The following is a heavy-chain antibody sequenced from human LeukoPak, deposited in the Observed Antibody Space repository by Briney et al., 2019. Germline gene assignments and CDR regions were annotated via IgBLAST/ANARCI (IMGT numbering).Heavy chain of an antibody. CDR2: VSTYNGNT. J-gene: IGHJ4*02. Sequence: ASVKVSCKASGYTFIPSGISWVRQAPGQGLEWMGWVSTYNGNTKYPQKVQGRVTLTTDTSTSTAYMELRSLRYDDTAVYYCVRDLDYFDYWGQGTLVTVSS. V-gene: IGHV1-18*01. CDR1: GYTFIPSG. CDR3: VRDLDYFDY.